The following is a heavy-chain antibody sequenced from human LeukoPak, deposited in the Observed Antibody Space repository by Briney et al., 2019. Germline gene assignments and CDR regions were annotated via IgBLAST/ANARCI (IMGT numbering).Heavy chain of an antibody. CDR1: GFTFSSYS. CDR2: ISSSSSYI. J-gene: IGHJ6*03. V-gene: IGHV3-21*01. Sequence: GGSLRLSCAASGFTFSSYSMNWVRQAPGKGLEWVSSISSSSSYIYYADSVKGRFTISRDNAKNSLYLQMNSLRAEDTAVYYCARAGGSSSSRYYYYYYMDVWGKGTTVTVSS. CDR3: ARAGGSSSSRYYYYYYMDV. D-gene: IGHD6-6*01.